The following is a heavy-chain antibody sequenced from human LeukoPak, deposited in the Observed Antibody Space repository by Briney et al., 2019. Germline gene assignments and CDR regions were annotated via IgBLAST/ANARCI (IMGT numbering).Heavy chain of an antibody. V-gene: IGHV4-59*02. CDR1: GVSVSSYF. CDR2: NYYSGSA. Sequence: SETLSLTCTGSGVSVSSYFWSWIRQPPGKGLEWIGYNYYSGSASYNPSLKSRVTISLDTSKNQFSLKLNSVTAADTAVYYCAREMGYSTSSLRMDVWGQGTTVTVSS. CDR3: AREMGYSTSSLRMDV. D-gene: IGHD6-13*01. J-gene: IGHJ6*02.